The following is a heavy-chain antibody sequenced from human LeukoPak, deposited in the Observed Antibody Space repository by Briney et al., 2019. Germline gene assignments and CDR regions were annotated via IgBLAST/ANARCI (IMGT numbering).Heavy chain of an antibody. D-gene: IGHD2-15*01. V-gene: IGHV4-34*01. CDR1: GESFSDYF. Sequence: SETLSLTCAVYGESFSDYFWTWIRQHPGKGLEWIGEINHRGGTNYNPSLKSRVSISLDTSKNQFSLKLSPATDADTAVYYCARGKGYCSAGSCLNWLDPWGQGTLVIVSS. CDR3: ARGKGYCSAGSCLNWLDP. CDR2: INHRGGT. J-gene: IGHJ5*02.